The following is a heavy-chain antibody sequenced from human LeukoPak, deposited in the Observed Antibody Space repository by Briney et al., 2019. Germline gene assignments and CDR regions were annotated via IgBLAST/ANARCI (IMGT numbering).Heavy chain of an antibody. CDR2: IYYSGST. D-gene: IGHD3-10*01. Sequence: PSETLSLTCTVSGGSISSSSYYWGWIRQPPGKGLEWIGRIYYSGSTNYNPSLKSRVTISVDTSKNQFSLKLSSVTAADTAVYYCARLLVCGSYSAFDIWGQGTMVTVSS. J-gene: IGHJ3*02. CDR3: ARLLVCGSYSAFDI. V-gene: IGHV4-39*01. CDR1: GGSISSSSYY.